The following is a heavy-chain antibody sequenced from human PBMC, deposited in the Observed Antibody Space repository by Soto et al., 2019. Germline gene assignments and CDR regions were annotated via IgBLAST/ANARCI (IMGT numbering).Heavy chain of an antibody. J-gene: IGHJ4*02. CDR2: IIPIFGTA. Sequence: SVKVSCKASGGTFSSYAISWVRQAPGQGLEWMGGIIPIFGTANYAQKFQDRVTITADESTSTAYMELSSLRSEDTAVYYCARGPKYSSSWSSKLDYWGQGTLVTVSS. D-gene: IGHD6-13*01. CDR3: ARGPKYSSSWSSKLDY. CDR1: GGTFSSYA. V-gene: IGHV1-69*13.